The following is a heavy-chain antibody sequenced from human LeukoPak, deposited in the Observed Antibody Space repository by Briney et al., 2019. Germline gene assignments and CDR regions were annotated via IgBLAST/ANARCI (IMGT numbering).Heavy chain of an antibody. J-gene: IGHJ4*02. CDR1: GFTFSDYY. Sequence: GGSLRLSCAASGFTFSDYYMSWIRQAPGKGLEWVSYLSGSGNTIYYADSVKGRFTISRDNAKNSLYLQMNNLGAEDTAVYFCASRYCSGGSCHFDYWGQGTLVTVSS. CDR3: ASRYCSGGSCHFDY. D-gene: IGHD2-15*01. CDR2: LSGSGNTI. V-gene: IGHV3-11*01.